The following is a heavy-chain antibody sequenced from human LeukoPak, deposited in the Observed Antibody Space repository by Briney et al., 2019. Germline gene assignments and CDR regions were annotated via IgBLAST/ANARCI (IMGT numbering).Heavy chain of an antibody. CDR1: GFTFSSYW. D-gene: IGHD2-15*01. CDR2: IKQDGSEK. J-gene: IGHJ4*02. V-gene: IGHV3-7*01. CDR3: ARDRGSRSSDC. Sequence: PGGSLRLSCVASGFTFSSYWMSWVRQAPGKGLEWVANIKQDGSEKYYVDSVKGRFTISRDNAMNSLFLQMNSLRAEDTAVYYCARDRGSRSSDCWGQGTLVTVSS.